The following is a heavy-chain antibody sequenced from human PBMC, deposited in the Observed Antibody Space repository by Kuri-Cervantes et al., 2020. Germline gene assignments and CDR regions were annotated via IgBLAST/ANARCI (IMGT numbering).Heavy chain of an antibody. Sequence: GESLKISCAASGFTFSSYSMNWVRQAPGKGLEWVSYISSSSSTIYYADSVKGRFTISRDNAKNSLYLQMNSLRDEDTAVYYCARQRTYYYGSGSYFNWFDPWGQGTLVTVSS. V-gene: IGHV3-48*02. CDR1: GFTFSSYS. CDR3: ARQRTYYYGSGSYFNWFDP. D-gene: IGHD3-10*01. CDR2: ISSSSSTI. J-gene: IGHJ5*02.